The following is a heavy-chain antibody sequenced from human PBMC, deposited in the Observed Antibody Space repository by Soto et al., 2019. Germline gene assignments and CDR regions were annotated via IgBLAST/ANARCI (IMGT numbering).Heavy chain of an antibody. CDR2: IYYSGST. CDR3: ARRNYYGSGSYSYYFDY. D-gene: IGHD3-10*01. J-gene: IGHJ4*02. V-gene: IGHV4-31*03. CDR1: GGSISSGGYY. Sequence: PSETLSLTCTVSGGSISSGGYYWSWIRQHPGKGLEWIGYIYYSGSTYYNPSLKSRVTISVGTSKNQFSLKLSSVTAADTAVYYCARRNYYGSGSYSYYFDYWGQGTLVTVSS.